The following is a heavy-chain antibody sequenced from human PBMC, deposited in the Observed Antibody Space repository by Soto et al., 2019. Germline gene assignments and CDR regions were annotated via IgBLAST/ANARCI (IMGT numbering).Heavy chain of an antibody. J-gene: IGHJ4*02. D-gene: IGHD3-22*01. CDR3: AKGGCSSGSCWSDY. CDR1: GFTFRSYG. V-gene: IGHV3-30*18. Sequence: GGSLRLSCAASGFTFRSYGMDWVRQAPGKGLEWVAVISYDGSNKYYADSVKGRFTISRDNSKNTLYLEMNSLRAEDTAFYYCAKGGCSSGSCWSDYWGQGTLVTVSS. CDR2: ISYDGSNK.